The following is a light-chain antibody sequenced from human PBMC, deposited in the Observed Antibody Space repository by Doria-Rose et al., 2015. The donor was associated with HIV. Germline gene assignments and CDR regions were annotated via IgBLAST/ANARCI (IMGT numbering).Light chain of an antibody. CDR1: QSIASTF. Sequence: TQSPDTLSLPPGERANLSCRASQSIASTFLTWYQQRRGQAPRLLISGASNRAPGIPDRFSGSGSGTDFTLTIARLEPEDFVAYYCQQYGGSPLYTFGQGTKLEI. V-gene: IGKV3-20*01. CDR2: GAS. CDR3: QQYGGSPLYT. J-gene: IGKJ2*01.